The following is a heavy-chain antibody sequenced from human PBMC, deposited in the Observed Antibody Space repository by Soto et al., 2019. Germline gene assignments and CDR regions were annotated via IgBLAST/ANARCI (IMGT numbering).Heavy chain of an antibody. Sequence: EGSLRLSCASSGFTFSSYGMHWVRQAPGKGLEWVAVISYDGSNKYYADSVKGRFTISRDNSKNTLYLQMNSLRAEDTAVYYCAKDQRPDPAGVDYWGQGTL. V-gene: IGHV3-30*18. D-gene: IGHD1-1*01. CDR2: ISYDGSNK. CDR1: GFTFSSYG. CDR3: AKDQRPDPAGVDY. J-gene: IGHJ4*02.